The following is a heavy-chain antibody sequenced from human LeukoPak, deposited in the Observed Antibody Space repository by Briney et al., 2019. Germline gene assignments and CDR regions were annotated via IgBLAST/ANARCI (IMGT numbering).Heavy chain of an antibody. Sequence: ASVKVSCKASGYTFTSYDINWVRQATGQGLEWMGWMNPNSGNTGYAQKFQGRVTTTRNTSISTAYMELSSLRSEDTAVYYCARLFSWYYVYYYYYYIDVWGKGTTVTVSS. CDR3: ARLFSWYYVYYYYYYIDV. V-gene: IGHV1-8*01. J-gene: IGHJ6*03. CDR2: MNPNSGNT. CDR1: GYTFTSYD. D-gene: IGHD6-13*01.